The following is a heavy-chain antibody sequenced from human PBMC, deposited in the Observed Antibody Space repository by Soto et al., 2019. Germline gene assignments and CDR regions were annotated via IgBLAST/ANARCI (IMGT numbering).Heavy chain of an antibody. V-gene: IGHV4-38-2*02. Sequence: SETLSLTCTVSNYSISSGYYWGWIRQYPGEGLEWIVSMYHSGTTYYNPSLKSRVTISIDTSKNQFSLKLTSVTSADTAVYFCARVAFGPIDYWGQGTLVTVSS. CDR1: NYSISSGYY. CDR2: MYHSGTT. D-gene: IGHD3-16*01. CDR3: ARVAFGPIDY. J-gene: IGHJ4*02.